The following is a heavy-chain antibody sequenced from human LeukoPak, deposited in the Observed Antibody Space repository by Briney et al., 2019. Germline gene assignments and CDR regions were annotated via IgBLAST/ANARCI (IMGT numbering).Heavy chain of an antibody. Sequence: PGGTLRLSCAASGFTFSSYVMSWVRQAPGKGLEWVSAISGSGGSTYYADSVKGRFTISRDNSKNTLYLQMTSLRAEDTAVFYCAKGTTDYDASDPLDFWGQGTLVTVSS. CDR3: AKGTTDYDASDPLDF. CDR1: GFTFSSYV. D-gene: IGHD3-16*01. V-gene: IGHV3-23*01. J-gene: IGHJ4*02. CDR2: ISGSGGST.